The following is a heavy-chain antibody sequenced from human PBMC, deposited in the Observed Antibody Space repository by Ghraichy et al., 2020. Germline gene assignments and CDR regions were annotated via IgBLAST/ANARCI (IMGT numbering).Heavy chain of an antibody. Sequence: GGSLRLSCAASGFTFSSYSMNWVRQAPGKGLEWVSSISSSSSYIYYADSVKGRFTISRDNAKNSLYLQMNSLRAEDTAVYYCARATPYSSSWYFRYFDLWGRGTLVTVSS. J-gene: IGHJ2*01. V-gene: IGHV3-21*01. CDR2: ISSSSSYI. D-gene: IGHD6-13*01. CDR3: ARATPYSSSWYFRYFDL. CDR1: GFTFSSYS.